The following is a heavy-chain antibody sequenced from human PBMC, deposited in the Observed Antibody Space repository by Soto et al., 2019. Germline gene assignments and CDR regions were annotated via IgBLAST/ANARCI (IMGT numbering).Heavy chain of an antibody. J-gene: IGHJ4*02. CDR3: ARALGFYDYVWGGYSPNTFDS. D-gene: IGHD3-16*01. V-gene: IGHV4-31*03. CDR2: TFYRGGT. CDR1: GVSISGGRYY. Sequence: SETLSLTCTVSGVSISGGRYYWSWVRQHPGKGLEWIGYTFYRGGTYYNPSLQSRVSISVDTSKNQFSLELTSLTAADTAVYYCARALGFYDYVWGGYSPNTFDSWGQGTLVTVSS.